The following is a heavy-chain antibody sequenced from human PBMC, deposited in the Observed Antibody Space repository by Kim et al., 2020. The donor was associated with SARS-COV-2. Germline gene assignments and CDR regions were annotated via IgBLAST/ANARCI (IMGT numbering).Heavy chain of an antibody. CDR3: AKDPYTGITGTTYFDY. V-gene: IGHV3-23*01. J-gene: IGHJ4*02. D-gene: IGHD1-20*01. Sequence: DPVKGRYTTSKDNSKNTLYLQMNSLRAEDTAVYYCAKDPYTGITGTTYFDYWGQGTLVTVSS.